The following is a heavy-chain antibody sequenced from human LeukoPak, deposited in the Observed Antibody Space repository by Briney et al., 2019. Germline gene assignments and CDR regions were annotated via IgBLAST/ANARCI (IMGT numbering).Heavy chain of an antibody. V-gene: IGHV4-34*01. J-gene: IGHJ4*02. Sequence: SETLSLTCAVHGGSFSGYYWSWIRQPPGKGLEWIGEINHSGSTNYNPSLKSRVTISVDTSKNQFSLKLSSVTAADTAVYYCASEGSYYCFDYWGREPWSPSPQ. D-gene: IGHD1-26*01. CDR1: GGSFSGYY. CDR2: INHSGST. CDR3: ASEGSYYCFDY.